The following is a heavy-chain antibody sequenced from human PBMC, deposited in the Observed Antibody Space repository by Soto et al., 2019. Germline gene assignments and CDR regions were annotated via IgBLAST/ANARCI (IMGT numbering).Heavy chain of an antibody. CDR1: GFTFSSYG. D-gene: IGHD6-6*01. CDR2: ISYDGSNK. CDR3: AKDTNRIAARYYFDY. J-gene: IGHJ4*02. Sequence: PGGSLRLSCAASGFTFSSYGMHWFRQAPGKGLEWVAVISYDGSNKYYADSVKGRFTISRDNSKNTLYLQMNSLRAEDTAVYYCAKDTNRIAARYYFDYWGQGTLVTVSS. V-gene: IGHV3-30*18.